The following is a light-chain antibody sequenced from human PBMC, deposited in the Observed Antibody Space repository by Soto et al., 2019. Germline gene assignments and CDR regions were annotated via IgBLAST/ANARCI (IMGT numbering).Light chain of an antibody. CDR2: GDT. CDR1: SSNIGAGHA. Sequence: QSVLTRPPSVSGAPWQRVTISCTGTSSNIGAGHAVHWYRQFPGAAPKLLIYGDTHRPSGVPDRFSGSKSATSASLVITGLQAEDEADYYCQSYDTSLRGWLFGGGTKLTVL. J-gene: IGLJ3*02. CDR3: QSYDTSLRGWL. V-gene: IGLV1-40*01.